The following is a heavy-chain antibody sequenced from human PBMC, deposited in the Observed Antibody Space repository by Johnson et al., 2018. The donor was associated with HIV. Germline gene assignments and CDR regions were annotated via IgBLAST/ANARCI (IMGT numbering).Heavy chain of an antibody. D-gene: IGHD3-10*01. Sequence: VQLVESGGGVERPGGSLRLSCVASGFTFDAYGMSWVRQPPGKGLEWVSGINWNGGSTDYAASVKGRFTISRDNAKNSLYLQMNSLRAEDTALYYCAREVEITMVQGVIIGDAFDIWGQGTMVTVSS. CDR3: AREVEITMVQGVIIGDAFDI. V-gene: IGHV3-20*04. CDR2: INWNGGST. CDR1: GFTFDAYG. J-gene: IGHJ3*02.